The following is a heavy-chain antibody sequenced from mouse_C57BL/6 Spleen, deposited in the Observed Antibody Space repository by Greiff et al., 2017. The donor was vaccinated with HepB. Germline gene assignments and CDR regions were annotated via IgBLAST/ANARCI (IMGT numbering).Heavy chain of an antibody. Sequence: LVESGAELASPGASVTLSCKASGYTFTDHIMNWVKKRPGQGLEWIGRIYPVSGETNYNQKFMGKATFSVDRSSSTVYMVLNSLTSEDPAVYYCGRSGYRDYYAMDYWGQGTSVTVSS. CDR3: GRSGYRDYYAMDY. D-gene: IGHD1-3*01. V-gene: IGHV1-11*01. J-gene: IGHJ4*01. CDR1: GYTFTDHI. CDR2: IYPVSGET.